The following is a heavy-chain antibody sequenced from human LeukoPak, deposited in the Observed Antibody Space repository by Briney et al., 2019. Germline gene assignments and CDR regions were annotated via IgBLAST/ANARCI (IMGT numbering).Heavy chain of an antibody. CDR3: AREEANWGSNWFDP. Sequence: PSETLSLTCTVSGGSISSYYWSWIRQPPGKGLEWIGYIYYSGSTYYNPSLKSRVTISVDTSKNQFSLKLSSVTAADTAVYYCAREEANWGSNWFDPWGQGTLVTVSS. J-gene: IGHJ5*02. V-gene: IGHV4-59*12. CDR2: IYYSGST. D-gene: IGHD7-27*01. CDR1: GGSISSYY.